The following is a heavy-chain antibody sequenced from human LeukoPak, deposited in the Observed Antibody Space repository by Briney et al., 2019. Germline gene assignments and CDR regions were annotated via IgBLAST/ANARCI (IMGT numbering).Heavy chain of an antibody. J-gene: IGHJ4*02. CDR3: ARAISRDGYNLGY. V-gene: IGHV3-30-3*01. Sequence: GGSLRLSCAASGFTFSSYAMHWVRQAPGKGLEWVAVISYDGSNKYYADSVKGRFTISRDNSKNTLYLQMNSLRAEDTAVYYCARAISRDGYNLGYWGQGTLVTVSS. CDR2: ISYDGSNK. CDR1: GFTFSSYA. D-gene: IGHD5-24*01.